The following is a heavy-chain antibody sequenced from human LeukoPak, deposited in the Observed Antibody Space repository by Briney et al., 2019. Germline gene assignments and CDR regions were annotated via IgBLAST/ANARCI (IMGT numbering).Heavy chain of an antibody. Sequence: GGSLRLSCAASGFTFSDNWMTWVRQAPGKGLVWVSRIDYEGGTTDYADSVEGRFTISRDNARNTLYLQMNSLRAEDTAIYYCARNNWGIDYWGLGTLVTVSS. J-gene: IGHJ4*01. CDR1: GFTFSDNW. D-gene: IGHD1/OR15-1a*01. V-gene: IGHV3-74*01. CDR3: ARNNWGIDY. CDR2: IDYEGGTT.